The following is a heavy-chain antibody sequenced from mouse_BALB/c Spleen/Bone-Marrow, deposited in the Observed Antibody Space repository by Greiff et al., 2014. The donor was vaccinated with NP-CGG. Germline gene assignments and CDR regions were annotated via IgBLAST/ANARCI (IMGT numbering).Heavy chain of an antibody. CDR3: ARSYYGSTYFDY. CDR1: GYAFTNYL. Sequence: QVHVKQSGAELVRPGTSVKVSCKASGYAFTNYLIEWVKQRPGQGLEWIGVINPGSGGTNYNEKFKGKATLTADKSSSTAYMQFSSLTSDDSAVYFCARSYYGSTYFDYWGQGTTLTVSS. D-gene: IGHD1-1*01. CDR2: INPGSGGT. V-gene: IGHV1-54*01. J-gene: IGHJ2*01.